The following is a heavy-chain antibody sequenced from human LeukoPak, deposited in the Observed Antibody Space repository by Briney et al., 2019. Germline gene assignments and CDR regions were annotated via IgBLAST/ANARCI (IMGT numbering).Heavy chain of an antibody. CDR3: ARAEYSSGWYTDY. CDR2: INPNSGGT. J-gene: IGHJ4*02. V-gene: IGHV1-2*06. Sequence: EASVKVSCKASGYTFTGYYMHWVRQAPGQGLEWMGRINPNSGGTNYAQNFQGRVTMTRDTSISTAYMELSRLRTDDTAVYYCARAEYSSGWYTDYWGQGTLVTVSS. CDR1: GYTFTGYY. D-gene: IGHD6-19*01.